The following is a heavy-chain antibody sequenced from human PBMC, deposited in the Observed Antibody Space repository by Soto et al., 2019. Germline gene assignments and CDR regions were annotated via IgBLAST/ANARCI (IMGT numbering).Heavy chain of an antibody. CDR1: GGSISSYY. CDR3: ARRYGGNLDY. J-gene: IGHJ4*02. CDR2: IYYSGST. D-gene: IGHD2-15*01. V-gene: IGHV4-59*08. Sequence: PSETLSLTCTVSGGSISSYYWSWIRQPPGKGLEWIGYIYYSGSTNYNPSLKSRVTISVDTSKNQFSLKLSPVTAADTAVYYCARRYGGNLDYWGQGTLVIVSS.